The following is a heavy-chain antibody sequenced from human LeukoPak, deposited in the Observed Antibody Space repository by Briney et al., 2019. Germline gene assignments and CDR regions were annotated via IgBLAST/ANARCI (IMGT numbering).Heavy chain of an antibody. CDR1: GFTFSSYG. CDR2: IRYDGSNK. J-gene: IGHJ4*02. V-gene: IGHV3-30*02. CDR3: EKDFTMVRGRALFDY. D-gene: IGHD3-10*01. Sequence: GGSLRLSCAASGFTFSSYGMHWVRQAPGKGLEWVAFIRYDGSNKYYADSVKGRSTISRDNSKDTLYLQMNSLRAEDTAVYYCEKDFTMVRGRALFDYWGQGTLVTVSS.